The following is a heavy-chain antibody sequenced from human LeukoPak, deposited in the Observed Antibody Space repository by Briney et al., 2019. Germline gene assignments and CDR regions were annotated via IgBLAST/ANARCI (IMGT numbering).Heavy chain of an antibody. Sequence: ASVKVSCKASGGTFSSYAISWVRQAPGQGLEWTGGIIPIFCTANYAQKFQGRVTITTDESTSTAYMELSSLRSEDTAVYYCASPGELLPDSYYFDYWGQGTLVTVSS. CDR2: IIPIFCTA. CDR3: ASPGELLPDSYYFDY. CDR1: GGTFSSYA. D-gene: IGHD3-10*01. V-gene: IGHV1-69*05. J-gene: IGHJ4*02.